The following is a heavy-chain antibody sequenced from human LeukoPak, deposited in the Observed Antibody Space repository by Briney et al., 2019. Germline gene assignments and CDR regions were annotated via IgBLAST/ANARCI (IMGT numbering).Heavy chain of an antibody. J-gene: IGHJ5*02. V-gene: IGHV6-1*01. CDR1: GDSVSSNSVT. Sequence: SQTLSLTCAISGDSVSSNSVTWNWIRQSPSRGLEWLGRTYYRSTLYNDYAVSVRGRITVNPDTSKNQFSLNLNSVTPEDTAVYYCARRLTQYDCFDPWGQGILVTVSS. CDR2: TYYRSTLYN. CDR3: ARRLTQYDCFDP. D-gene: IGHD2-2*01.